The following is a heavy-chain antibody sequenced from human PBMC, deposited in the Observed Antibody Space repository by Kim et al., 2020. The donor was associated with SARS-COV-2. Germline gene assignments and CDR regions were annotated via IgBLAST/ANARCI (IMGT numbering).Heavy chain of an antibody. Sequence: GGSLRLSCAASGFTFSSYGMHWVRQAPGKGLEWVAVVSDDGNNKYYVDSVKGRFTISRDNSKNTLSLQMNSLRAEDTAVYYCAKAALTTYYYYYGMDVWGQGTTVTVSS. CDR3: AKAALTTYYYYYGMDV. J-gene: IGHJ6*02. CDR2: VSDDGNNK. D-gene: IGHD1-1*01. V-gene: IGHV3-30*18. CDR1: GFTFSSYG.